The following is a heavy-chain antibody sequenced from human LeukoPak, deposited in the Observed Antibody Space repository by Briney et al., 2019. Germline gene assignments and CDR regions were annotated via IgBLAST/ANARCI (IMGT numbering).Heavy chain of an antibody. Sequence: GGSLRLSCATSGFTFSGSAIHWVRQASGKGLEWVGRISSKANSYATTDAASVKGRFTISRDDSKNTAYLQMNSLKTEDTAVYYCTRPSYDSSVSGVVYWGQGTLVTVSS. CDR1: GFTFSGSA. CDR2: ISSKANSYAT. J-gene: IGHJ4*02. V-gene: IGHV3-73*01. CDR3: TRPSYDSSVSGVVY. D-gene: IGHD3-22*01.